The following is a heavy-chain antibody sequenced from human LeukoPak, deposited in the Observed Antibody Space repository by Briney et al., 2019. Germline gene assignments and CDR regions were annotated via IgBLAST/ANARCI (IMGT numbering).Heavy chain of an antibody. CDR1: GGSFSGYY. D-gene: IGHD3-3*01. CDR2: INHSGST. J-gene: IGHJ6*03. V-gene: IGHV4-34*01. Sequence: PSETLSLTCAVYGGSFSGYYWSWIRQPPGKGLEWIGEINHSGSTNYNPSLKSRVTTSVDTSKNQFSLKLSSVTAADTAVYYCARVVRYYDFWSGYWAPTDYYYMDVWGKGTTVTVSS. CDR3: ARVVRYYDFWSGYWAPTDYYYMDV.